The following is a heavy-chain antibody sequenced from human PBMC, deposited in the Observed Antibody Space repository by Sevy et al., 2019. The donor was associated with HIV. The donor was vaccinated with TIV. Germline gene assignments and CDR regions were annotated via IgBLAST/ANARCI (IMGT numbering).Heavy chain of an antibody. Sequence: GGSLRLSCAASGFTFTLYAIHWVRQAPGKGLEWVALISYSGTNKYYADSVKGRFTISRDDSKNTAYLQMNNLRTDDAAVYYCAAVAVEYCTDDCYRRFDYWGQGTQVTVSS. V-gene: IGHV3-30-3*01. CDR3: AAVAVEYCTDDCYRRFDY. CDR1: GFTFTLYA. J-gene: IGHJ4*02. CDR2: ISYSGTNK. D-gene: IGHD2-21*02.